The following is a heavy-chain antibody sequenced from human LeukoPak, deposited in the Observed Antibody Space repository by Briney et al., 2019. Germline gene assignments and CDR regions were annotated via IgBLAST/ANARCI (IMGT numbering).Heavy chain of an antibody. CDR3: ARVENSGEGY. J-gene: IGHJ4*02. V-gene: IGHV4-59*12. CDR1: GGSISGYY. Sequence: SETLSLTCTVSGGSISGYYWSWIRQPPGKGLEWIAYNYDSGSTNYNPSLKSRVTISLDTSKNQFSLKLSSVTAADTAVYYCARVENSGEGYWGQGTLVTVSS. D-gene: IGHD3-10*01. CDR2: NYDSGST.